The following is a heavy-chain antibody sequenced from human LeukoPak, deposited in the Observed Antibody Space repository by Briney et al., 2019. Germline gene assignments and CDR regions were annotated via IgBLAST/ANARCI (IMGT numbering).Heavy chain of an antibody. CDR1: GFISRDYP. J-gene: IGHJ4*02. D-gene: IGHD1-26*01. CDR2: ISAGGDGI. Sequence: GGSLRLSCAASGFISRDYPMSWVRQTPGKGLEWVSSISAGGDGIYYADTVKGRFTVSRDDSKNTLYLQMNSLRVEDTALYYCAKESNGRRFDFDYWGQGTLATVSS. V-gene: IGHV3-23*01. CDR3: AKESNGRRFDFDY.